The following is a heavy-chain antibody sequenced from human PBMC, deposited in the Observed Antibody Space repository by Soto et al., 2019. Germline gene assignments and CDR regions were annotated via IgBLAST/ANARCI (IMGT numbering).Heavy chain of an antibody. CDR2: IWYDESNK. CDR3: VRDDGVAAAGPYYYYAMDV. Sequence: QVQLVESGGGVVRPGRSLRLSCAASGFAFNRFGVHWVRQAPGKGLEWVAVIWYDESNKFYADSVKGRFSISRDNSKNTLYLQMNSLRADDTAVYYCVRDDGVAAAGPYYYYAMDVWGQGTTVIVSS. J-gene: IGHJ6*02. D-gene: IGHD6-13*01. V-gene: IGHV3-33*01. CDR1: GFAFNRFG.